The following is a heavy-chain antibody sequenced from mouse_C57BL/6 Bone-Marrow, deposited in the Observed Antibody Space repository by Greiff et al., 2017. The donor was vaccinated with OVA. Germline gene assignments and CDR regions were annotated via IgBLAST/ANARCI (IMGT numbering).Heavy chain of an antibody. CDR2: IRLKSDNYAT. CDR1: GFTFSNYW. D-gene: IGHD1-1*01. CDR3: TDYYGSFAY. J-gene: IGHJ3*01. V-gene: IGHV6-3*01. Sequence: EVKLEESGGGLVQPGGSMKLSCVASGFTFSNYWMNWVRQSPEKGLEWVAQIRLKSDNYATHYAESVKGRFTISRDDSKSSVYLQMNNLRAEDTGIYYCTDYYGSFAYWGQGTLVTVSA.